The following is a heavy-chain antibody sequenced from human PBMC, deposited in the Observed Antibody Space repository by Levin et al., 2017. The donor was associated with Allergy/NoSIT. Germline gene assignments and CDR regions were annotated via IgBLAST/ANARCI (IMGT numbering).Heavy chain of an antibody. J-gene: IGHJ4*02. V-gene: IGHV1-24*01. CDR2: FDPENVEI. Sequence: GASVKVSCKVSGHSLADLSMHWVRQAPGKGLEWMGGFDPENVEIIYAQKFQGRVTMTEDTSTHTAYMELSNLRSEDTAVFYCATAPGITVTTFDYFHYWGQGTLVTVSS. D-gene: IGHD4-17*01. CDR1: GHSLADLS. CDR3: ATAPGITVTTFDYFHY.